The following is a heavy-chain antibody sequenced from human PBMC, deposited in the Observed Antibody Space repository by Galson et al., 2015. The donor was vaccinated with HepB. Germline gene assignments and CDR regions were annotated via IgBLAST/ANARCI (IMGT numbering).Heavy chain of an antibody. J-gene: IGHJ4*02. CDR1: GGSFSGYY. V-gene: IGHV4-34*01. CDR3: ARGGDGITIFGVVAKTQIYFDY. D-gene: IGHD3-3*01. Sequence: SETLSLTCAVYGGSFSGYYWSWIRQPPGKGLEWIGEINHSGSTNYNPSLKSRVTISVDTSKNQFSLKLSSVTAADTAVYYCARGGDGITIFGVVAKTQIYFDYWGQGTLVTVSS. CDR2: INHSGST.